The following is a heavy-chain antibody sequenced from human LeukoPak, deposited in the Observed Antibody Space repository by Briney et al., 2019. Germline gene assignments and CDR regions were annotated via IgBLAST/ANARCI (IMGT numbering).Heavy chain of an antibody. V-gene: IGHV3-21*01. CDR1: GFTFSSYS. D-gene: IGHD1-1*01. Sequence: GGSLRLSCAASGFTFSSYSMNWVRQAPGKGLEWVSSISSSSSYIYYADSVKGRFTISRDNAKNSLYLQMNSLRAKDTAVYYCARASTIGTSFDYWGQGTLVTVCS. J-gene: IGHJ4*02. CDR2: ISSSSSYI. CDR3: ARASTIGTSFDY.